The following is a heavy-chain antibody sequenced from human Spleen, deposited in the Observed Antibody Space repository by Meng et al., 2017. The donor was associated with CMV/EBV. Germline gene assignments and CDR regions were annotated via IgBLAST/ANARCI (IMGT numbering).Heavy chain of an antibody. Sequence: GESLKISCAASGFTFSGYWMSWVRQTPEKGLEWVANIKQDGSEEFYLDSVKGRFTISRDNAKKSLFLQMNSLRAEDTAVYYCARQDSGSYFFPAHFDYWGQGTLVTVSS. J-gene: IGHJ4*02. D-gene: IGHD1-26*01. CDR1: GFTFSGYW. CDR3: ARQDSGSYFFPAHFDY. CDR2: IKQDGSEE. V-gene: IGHV3-7*01.